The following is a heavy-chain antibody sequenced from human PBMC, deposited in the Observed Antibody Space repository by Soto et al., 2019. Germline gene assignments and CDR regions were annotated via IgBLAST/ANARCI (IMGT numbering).Heavy chain of an antibody. J-gene: IGHJ4*02. CDR3: ARAGVGGTTYFGYFDY. D-gene: IGHD1-26*01. CDR1: RFIFSGYG. Sequence: QVQLVESGGGVVQPGTSLRLSCAAPRFIFSGYGMHWVRQAPGKGLEWVAVIWFDGGNKYYADSVKGRFTISRDNSRNALYLQMSSLRAEDTAVYYCARAGVGGTTYFGYFDYWGQGTLVTVSS. CDR2: IWFDGGNK. V-gene: IGHV3-33*01.